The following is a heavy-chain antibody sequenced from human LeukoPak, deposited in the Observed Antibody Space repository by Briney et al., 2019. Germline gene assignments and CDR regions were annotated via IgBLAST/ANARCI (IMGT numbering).Heavy chain of an antibody. V-gene: IGHV3-48*03. J-gene: IGHJ4*02. CDR3: ARDLGYSSTWSF. CDR2: INQSGDTI. Sequence: PGGSLRLSCVASGFIFSSSEMNWVRQAPGQGLEWICYINQSGDTITYADSVKGRFTISRDNAKNSLFLQMSSLRADDTATYYCARDLGYSSTWSFGGQGSLVIVSS. D-gene: IGHD6-13*01. CDR1: GFIFSSSE.